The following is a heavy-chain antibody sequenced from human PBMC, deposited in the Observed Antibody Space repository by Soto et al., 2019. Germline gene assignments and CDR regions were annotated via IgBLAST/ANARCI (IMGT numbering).Heavy chain of an antibody. CDR2: ISGSGGST. V-gene: IGHV3-23*01. CDR1: GFTFSSYA. J-gene: IGHJ4*02. Sequence: EVQLLESGGGLVQPGGSLRLSCAASGFTFSSYAMSWVRQAPGKGLEWVSAISGSGGSTYYADSVKGRFTISRDNSKNTLYLQMNSLRAEDTAVYYCPTSGGYSYGYDYFDYWGQGTLVTVSS. D-gene: IGHD5-18*01. CDR3: PTSGGYSYGYDYFDY.